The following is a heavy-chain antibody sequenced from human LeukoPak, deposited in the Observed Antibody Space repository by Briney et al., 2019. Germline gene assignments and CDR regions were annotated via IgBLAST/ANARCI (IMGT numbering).Heavy chain of an antibody. CDR1: GGSISSGGSY. CDR3: ARDLGDDSSGLFDI. CDR2: IYYSGST. Sequence: SETLSLTCTVSGGSISSGGSYWSWIRQHPGKGLEWIGYIYYSGSTYYNPSLKSRVTISVDTSKNQFSLKLSSVTAADTAVYYCARDLGDDSSGLFDIWGQGTMVTVSS. J-gene: IGHJ3*02. V-gene: IGHV4-31*03. D-gene: IGHD3-22*01.